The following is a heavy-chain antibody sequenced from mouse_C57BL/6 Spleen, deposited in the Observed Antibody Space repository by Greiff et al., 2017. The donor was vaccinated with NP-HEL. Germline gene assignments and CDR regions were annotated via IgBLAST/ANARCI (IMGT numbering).Heavy chain of an antibody. CDR3: ARWVTVVEDWFAY. CDR1: GYTFTDYY. J-gene: IGHJ3*01. CDR2: INPNNGGT. D-gene: IGHD1-1*01. V-gene: IGHV1-26*01. Sequence: VQLQQSGPELVKPGASVKISCKASGYTFTDYYMNWVKQSHGKSLEWIGDINPNNGGTSYNQKFKGKATLTVDKSSSTAYMELRSLTSEDSAVYYCARWVTVVEDWFAYWGQGTLVTVSA.